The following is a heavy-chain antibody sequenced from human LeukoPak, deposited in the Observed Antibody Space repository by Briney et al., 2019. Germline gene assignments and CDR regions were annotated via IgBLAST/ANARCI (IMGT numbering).Heavy chain of an antibody. CDR1: GFTFSSYA. J-gene: IGHJ4*02. V-gene: IGHV3-23*01. CDR3: AEASEGDGYNGYYFDY. D-gene: IGHD5-24*01. Sequence: PGGSLRLSCAGSGFTFSSYAMSWVRQAPGKGVKWVSAISGSGGSTYYADSVKGRFTISRDNSKNTLYLQMNSLRAEDTAVYYCAEASEGDGYNGYYFDYWGQGTLVTVSS. CDR2: ISGSGGST.